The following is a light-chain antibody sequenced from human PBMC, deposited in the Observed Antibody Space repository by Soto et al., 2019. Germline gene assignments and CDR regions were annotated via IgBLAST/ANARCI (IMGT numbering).Light chain of an antibody. Sequence: QSVLTQTPSASGTPGQRVTISCSGSSSNIGSNTVNWYQQLPGTAPKLLIYSNNQRPSGVPDRFSGSRSGTSASLAISGLQSDDEGAYYCAAWDDSLNGRGVFGGGTKLTVL. CDR1: SSNIGSNT. CDR2: SNN. CDR3: AAWDDSLNGRGV. J-gene: IGLJ3*02. V-gene: IGLV1-44*01.